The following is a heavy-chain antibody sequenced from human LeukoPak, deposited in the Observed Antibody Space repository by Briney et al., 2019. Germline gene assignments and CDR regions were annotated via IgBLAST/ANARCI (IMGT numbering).Heavy chain of an antibody. CDR3: ARDLEMATISHAFDI. CDR1: GGTFSSYT. Sequence: GSSVKVSCKTSGGTFSSYTISWVRQAPGQGLEWMGGIIPIFGTASYAQKFQGRVTITADKSTSTAYMELSSLRSEDTAVYYCARDLEMATISHAFDIWGQGTMVTVSS. J-gene: IGHJ3*02. V-gene: IGHV1-69*06. CDR2: IIPIFGTA. D-gene: IGHD5-24*01.